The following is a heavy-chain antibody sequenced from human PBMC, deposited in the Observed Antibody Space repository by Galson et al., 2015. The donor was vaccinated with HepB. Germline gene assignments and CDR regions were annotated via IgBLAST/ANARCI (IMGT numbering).Heavy chain of an antibody. CDR2: MKHGETA. CDR1: GASFRDPFSKFT. J-gene: IGHJ6*02. Sequence: SETLSLTCSFHGASFRDPFSKFTWSWIRQSPKKGLEWIGQMKHGETARYNPSLRSRLSISLDMDENKFSLRVTSVTAADTAVYYCARLKGFGSGSYFNSHPFAMDVWGQGATVTVSS. V-gene: IGHV4-34*01. D-gene: IGHD3-10*01. CDR3: ARLKGFGSGSYFNSHPFAMDV.